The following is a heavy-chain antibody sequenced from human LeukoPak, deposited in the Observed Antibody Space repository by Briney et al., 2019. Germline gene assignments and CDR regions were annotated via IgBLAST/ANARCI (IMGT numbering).Heavy chain of an antibody. CDR3: ARLAHSYGLDY. CDR1: GGSISTYY. J-gene: IGHJ4*02. CDR2: IYYTGST. Sequence: SETLSLTCTVSGGSISTYYWSWIRQPPGKGLEWIGYIYYTGSTNYHPSLKSRVTISVDTSKNQFSLKLSSVTAADTAVYYCARLAHSYGLDYWGQGTLVTVSS. D-gene: IGHD5-18*01. V-gene: IGHV4-59*01.